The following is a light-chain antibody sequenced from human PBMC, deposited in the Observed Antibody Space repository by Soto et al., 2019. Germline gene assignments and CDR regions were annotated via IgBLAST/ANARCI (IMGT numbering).Light chain of an antibody. V-gene: IGKV3-20*01. Sequence: EIVLTQSPGTLSLSPGERATLSCRVSQSVSNSFLAWYQQKPGQAPRLRIFGSSSRATGIPDRFSVSGSGTDFTLTISRLEPEDFAVYYCQHYGSSPPYIFGQGTKLEIK. CDR2: GSS. CDR3: QHYGSSPPYI. CDR1: QSVSNSF. J-gene: IGKJ2*01.